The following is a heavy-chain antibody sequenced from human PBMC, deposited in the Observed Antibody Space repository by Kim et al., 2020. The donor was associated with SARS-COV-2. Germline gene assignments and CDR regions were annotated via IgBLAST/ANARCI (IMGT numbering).Heavy chain of an antibody. J-gene: IGHJ4*02. D-gene: IGHD3-10*01. CDR3: ARFGASGWAALDY. CDR2: ISGSGGST. V-gene: IGHV3-23*01. CDR1: GFTFSSYA. Sequence: GGSLRLSCAASGFTFSSYAMSWVRQAPGKGLEWVSAISGSGGSTYYADSVKGRFTISRDNSKNTLYLQMNSLRAEDTAVYYCARFGASGWAALDYWGQGTLVTVSS.